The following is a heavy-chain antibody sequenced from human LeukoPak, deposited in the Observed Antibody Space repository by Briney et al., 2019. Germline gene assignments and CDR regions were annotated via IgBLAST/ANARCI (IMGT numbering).Heavy chain of an antibody. J-gene: IGHJ4*02. CDR3: GRGFSIVPAGIPDY. V-gene: IGHV3-74*01. D-gene: IGHD2-2*02. Sequence: GGSLRLSCAASGFTFSSYWMHWVRQAPGKGLVWVSRINSDGSSTSYADSVKGRFTISRDNAKNTLYLQMNSLRAEDTAVYYCGRGFSIVPAGIPDYWGLGTLVTVSS. CDR2: INSDGSST. CDR1: GFTFSSYW.